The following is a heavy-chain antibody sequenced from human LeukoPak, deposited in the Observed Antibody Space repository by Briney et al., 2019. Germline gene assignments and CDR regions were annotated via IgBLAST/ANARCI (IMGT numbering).Heavy chain of an antibody. CDR1: GGTFSSYA. Sequence: SVKVSCTASGGTFSSYAISWVRQAPGQGLEWMGGIIPIFGTANYAQKFQGRVTITADESTSTAYMELSSLRSEDTAVYYCARDRGGSYYPYLGAFDIWGQGTMVTVSS. V-gene: IGHV1-69*13. CDR3: ARDRGGSYYPYLGAFDI. CDR2: IIPIFGTA. D-gene: IGHD1-26*01. J-gene: IGHJ3*02.